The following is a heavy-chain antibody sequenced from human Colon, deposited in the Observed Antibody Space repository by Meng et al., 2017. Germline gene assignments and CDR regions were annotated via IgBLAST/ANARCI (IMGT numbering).Heavy chain of an antibody. D-gene: IGHD3-10*01. J-gene: IGHJ4*02. CDR2: IHYSGSR. V-gene: IGHV4-61*01. CDR1: GGSVSSSSYY. Sequence: QVHVREDGPGPVRPSETLSLTCIVSGGSVSSSSYYWSWIRQPPGKGLEWIGLIHYSGSRNYNPSLKSRVTMSVDTSKNQVSLRLTSVTAADTAVYYCARFYGSGTFEVHDYWGQGTLVTVSS. CDR3: ARFYGSGTFEVHDY.